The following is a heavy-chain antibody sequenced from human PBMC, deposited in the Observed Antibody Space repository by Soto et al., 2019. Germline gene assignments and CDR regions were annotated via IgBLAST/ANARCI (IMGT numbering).Heavy chain of an antibody. Sequence: VQLVESGGDLVQRGGSLRLSCAASGFDVSNTDMSWVRQAPGKGVEWVSVIYSGGYTNYAESVKGRFIVYRDSPKKTLYLQMDSLRAEDTAVYSCAREAIIVIAAPEYYVAYWGQGTLVTVSS. CDR1: GFDVSNTD. J-gene: IGHJ4*02. CDR2: IYSGGYT. V-gene: IGHV3-66*01. CDR3: AREAIIVIAAPEYYVAY. D-gene: IGHD2-21*01.